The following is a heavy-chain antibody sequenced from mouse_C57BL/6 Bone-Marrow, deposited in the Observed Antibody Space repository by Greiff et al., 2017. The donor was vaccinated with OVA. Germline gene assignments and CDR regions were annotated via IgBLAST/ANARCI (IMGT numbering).Heavy chain of an antibody. CDR3: TRNYAWFAY. V-gene: IGHV1-15*01. J-gene: IGHJ3*01. Sequence: QVQLQQSGAELVRPGASVTLSCKASGYTFTDYEMHWVKQTPVHGLEWIGAIDPETGGTAYNQKFTGKAILTADKSSSTAYMELRSLTSEDSAVYYCTRNYAWFAYWGQGTLVTVSA. CDR1: GYTFTDYE. D-gene: IGHD1-1*01. CDR2: IDPETGGT.